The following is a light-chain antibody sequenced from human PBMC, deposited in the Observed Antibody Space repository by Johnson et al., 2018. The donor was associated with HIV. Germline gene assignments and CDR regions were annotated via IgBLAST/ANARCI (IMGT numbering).Light chain of an antibody. CDR3: GTWDSSLSAPYV. CDR2: ETN. CDR1: SSNIGNNY. J-gene: IGLJ1*01. Sequence: QSVLTQPPSVSAAPGQKVTISCSGSSSNIGNNYLSWYQQLPGTAPKLLIYETNKRPSGIPDRFSGSKSGPSATLGITGLQTGDEAVDYCGTWDSSLSAPYVFGTGTKGTVL. V-gene: IGLV1-51*02.